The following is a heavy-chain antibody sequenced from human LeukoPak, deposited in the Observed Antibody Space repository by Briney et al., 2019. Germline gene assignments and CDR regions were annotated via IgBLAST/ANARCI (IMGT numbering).Heavy chain of an antibody. CDR1: GGSFSGYY. J-gene: IGHJ4*02. D-gene: IGHD6-13*01. Sequence: SSETLSLTCAVYGGSFSGYYWSWIRQPPGKGLEWIGEINHSGSTNYNPSLKSRVTISVDTSKNQFSLKLSSVTAADTAVYYCASLSEQQDYWGQGTLVTDSS. CDR2: INHSGST. CDR3: ASLSEQQDY. V-gene: IGHV4-34*01.